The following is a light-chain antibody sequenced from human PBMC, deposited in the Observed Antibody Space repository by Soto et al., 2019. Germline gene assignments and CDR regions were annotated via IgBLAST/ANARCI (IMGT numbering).Light chain of an antibody. Sequence: QSALTQPASVSGSPGQSFTISCTGTSSDVGSYNLVSWYQHHPGKAPKLMIYEGSKRPSGVSNRFSGSKSGNTASLTISGLQAEDEADYCCCSYAGSSTWVFGGGTKLTVL. V-gene: IGLV2-23*01. CDR2: EGS. J-gene: IGLJ3*02. CDR3: CSYAGSSTWV. CDR1: SSDVGSYNL.